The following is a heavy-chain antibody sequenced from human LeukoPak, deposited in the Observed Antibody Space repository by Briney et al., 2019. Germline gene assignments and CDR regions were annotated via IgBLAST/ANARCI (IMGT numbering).Heavy chain of an antibody. CDR3: AKGEYSSGWLIGY. CDR2: ISGSGGST. D-gene: IGHD6-19*01. V-gene: IGHV3-23*01. J-gene: IGHJ4*02. Sequence: SCKASGGTFSSYAISWVRQAPGKGLEWVSAISGSGGSTYYADSVKGRFTISRDNSKNTLYLQMNSLRAEDTAVYYCAKGEYSSGWLIGYWGQGTLVTVSS. CDR1: GGTFSSYA.